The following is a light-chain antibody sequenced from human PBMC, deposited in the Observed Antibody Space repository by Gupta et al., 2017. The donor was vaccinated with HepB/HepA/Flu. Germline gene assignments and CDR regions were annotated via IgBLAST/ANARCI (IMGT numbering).Light chain of an antibody. CDR2: DVS. Sequence: QSALTQPASVSGSPGQSITISCTGTSSDVGGYNYVSWYQQHPGKAPKLMIYDVSNLPSGVSNRFSASKSGSTASLTISGLKAEDEADYYCSSYTSSSTLEFGGGTKLTVL. CDR3: SSYTSSSTLE. V-gene: IGLV2-14*01. J-gene: IGLJ2*01. CDR1: SSDVGGYNY.